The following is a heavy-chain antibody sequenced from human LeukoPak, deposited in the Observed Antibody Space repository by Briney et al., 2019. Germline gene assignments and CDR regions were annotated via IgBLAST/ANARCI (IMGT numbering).Heavy chain of an antibody. CDR3: ARRHHFGFLDS. Sequence: PGGSLRLSCAASGVTFSSYWMTWVRQAPGKGLEWVANIKQDGSEKYYVDSVKGRFTISRDNAKNSVYLQMNSLRAEDTAVYYCARRHHFGFLDSWGQGTLVTVSS. V-gene: IGHV3-7*04. D-gene: IGHD3-10*01. CDR2: IKQDGSEK. CDR1: GVTFSSYW. J-gene: IGHJ4*02.